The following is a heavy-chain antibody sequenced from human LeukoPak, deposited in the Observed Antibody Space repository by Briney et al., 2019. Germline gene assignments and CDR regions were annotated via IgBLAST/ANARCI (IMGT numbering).Heavy chain of an antibody. Sequence: EASETLSLTRTVSGGSISSYYWSWIRQPPGKGLEWIGYIYYSGSTNYNPSLKSRVTISVDTSKNQFSLKLSSVTAADTAVYYCARDLGGGDWLSFDYWGQGTLVTVSS. J-gene: IGHJ4*02. CDR1: GGSISSYY. CDR2: IYYSGST. V-gene: IGHV4-59*01. CDR3: ARDLGGGDWLSFDY. D-gene: IGHD2-21*02.